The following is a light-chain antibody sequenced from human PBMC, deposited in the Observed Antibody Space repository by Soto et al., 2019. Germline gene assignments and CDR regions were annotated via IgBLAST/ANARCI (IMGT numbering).Light chain of an antibody. V-gene: IGKV1-5*01. J-gene: IGKJ3*01. CDR3: HQYDTSSRFT. Sequence: DIQMTQSPSTLSASVGDRGTITCRASQNINDWLARYQQKPGKAPNLLIYYASTLVSGVPSRFSGSGSGTEFTRTISSLQPADFATYYCHQYDTSSRFTFGHGNKVDLK. CDR1: QNINDW. CDR2: YAS.